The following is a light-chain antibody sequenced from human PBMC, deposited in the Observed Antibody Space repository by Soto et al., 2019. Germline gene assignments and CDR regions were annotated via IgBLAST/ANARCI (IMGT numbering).Light chain of an antibody. CDR1: SSDVGGYNY. J-gene: IGLJ2*01. CDR3: SSYAASNNLV. V-gene: IGLV2-8*01. Sequence: QSVLTQPPSASGSPGQSVTISCTGTSSDVGGYNYVSWYQQHPGKAPKLMIYEVSKRPSGVPDRFYGSKAGNTASLTVSGLQAEEEADYYCSSYAASNNLVFGGGTKLTVL. CDR2: EVS.